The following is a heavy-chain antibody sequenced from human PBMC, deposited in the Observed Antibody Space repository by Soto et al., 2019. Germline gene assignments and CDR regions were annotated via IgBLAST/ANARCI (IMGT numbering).Heavy chain of an antibody. Sequence: PGGSLRLSCAASGFTFSDYYMSWIRQAPGKGLEWIGYIYYSGGTNYNPSLKSRVTISVDTSKNQFSLKLISVTAADTAVYYCARSYRLYCSVGRCYSYYCYYMDVWSKGTTVTVSS. V-gene: IGHV4-59*01. J-gene: IGHJ6*03. CDR3: ARSYRLYCSVGRCYSYYCYYMDV. D-gene: IGHD2-15*01. CDR2: IYYSGGT. CDR1: GFTFSDYY.